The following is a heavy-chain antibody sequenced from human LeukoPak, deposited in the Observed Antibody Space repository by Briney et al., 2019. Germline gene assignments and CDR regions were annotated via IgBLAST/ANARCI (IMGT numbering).Heavy chain of an antibody. V-gene: IGHV1-18*04. J-gene: IGHJ6*02. CDR2: ISAYNGNT. D-gene: IGHD7-27*01. Sequence: ASVKVSCKASGYTFTGYYIHWVRQAPGQGLEWMGWISAYNGNTNYAQKLQGRVTMTTDTSTSTAYMELRSLRSDDTAVYYCARVNWAGGGSPGYYYGMDVWGQGTTVTVSS. CDR1: GYTFTGYY. CDR3: ARVNWAGGGSPGYYYGMDV.